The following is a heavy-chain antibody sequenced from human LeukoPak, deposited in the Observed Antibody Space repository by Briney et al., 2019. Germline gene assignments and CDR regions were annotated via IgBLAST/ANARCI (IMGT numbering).Heavy chain of an antibody. CDR3: ARDFSYSSSWLHY. CDR2: ISTSSSYI. V-gene: IGHV3-21*01. D-gene: IGHD6-13*01. CDR1: GFTFSSYN. Sequence: GGSLRLSCAVSGFTFSSYNMKWVRQAPGKGLEWVSSISTSSSYIYYADSVKGRFTISRDNSKNTLYLQMNSLRAEDTAVYYCARDFSYSSSWLHYWGQGTLVTVSS. J-gene: IGHJ4*02.